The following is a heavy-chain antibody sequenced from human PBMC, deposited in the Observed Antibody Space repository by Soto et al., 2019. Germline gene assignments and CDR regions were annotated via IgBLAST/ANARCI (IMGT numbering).Heavy chain of an antibody. D-gene: IGHD6-19*01. CDR2: INHSGSP. Sequence: LSETLSLTCAVYGGSFSGYYWSWIRQPPGKGLEWIGEINHSGSPNYNPSLKSRVTISVDTSKNQFSLKLSSVTAADTAVYYCARGQRTIAVAGFDYWGQGILVTVSS. J-gene: IGHJ4*02. CDR3: ARGQRTIAVAGFDY. CDR1: GGSFSGYY. V-gene: IGHV4-34*01.